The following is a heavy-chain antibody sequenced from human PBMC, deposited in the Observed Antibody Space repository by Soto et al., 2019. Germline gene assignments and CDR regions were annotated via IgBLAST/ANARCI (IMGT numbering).Heavy chain of an antibody. CDR3: AIDYTGYYDILTGYYRYYYYGMDV. J-gene: IGHJ6*02. Sequence: GSLRLSCAASGFTFSSYAMHWVRQAPGKGLEWVAVITYDGSKKNYADSVKGRFTISRDNSKNTLYLQMNSLRAEDTAVYYCAIDYTGYYDILTGYYRYYYYGMDVWGQGTTVTAP. V-gene: IGHV3-30-3*01. D-gene: IGHD3-9*01. CDR2: ITYDGSKK. CDR1: GFTFSSYA.